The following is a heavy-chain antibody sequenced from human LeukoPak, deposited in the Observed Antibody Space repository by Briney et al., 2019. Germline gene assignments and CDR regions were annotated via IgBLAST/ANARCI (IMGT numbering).Heavy chain of an antibody. V-gene: IGHV6-1*01. CDR1: GDSVSSNNGA. J-gene: IGHJ4*02. Sequence: SQTLSLTCAISGDSVSSNNGAWNSIRQSPSRGLEWLGRTYYRSKWYNYYAGSLMSRIPIRPDTSTNQFSLQLYSVTPEDTAVYYCARDVGTTGWHTFDYWGQGTLVTVSS. CDR3: ARDVGTTGWHTFDY. D-gene: IGHD3-9*01. CDR2: TYYRSKWYN.